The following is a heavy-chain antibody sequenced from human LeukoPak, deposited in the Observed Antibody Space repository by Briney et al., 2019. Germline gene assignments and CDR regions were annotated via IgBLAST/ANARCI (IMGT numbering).Heavy chain of an antibody. CDR2: IYYSGST. J-gene: IGHJ4*02. V-gene: IGHV4-39*07. CDR1: GGSISSSSYY. Sequence: SETLSLTCTVSGGSISSSSYYWGWIRQPPGKGLEWIGSIYYSGSTYYNPSLKSRVTISVDKSKNQFSLKLSSVTAADTAVYYCARLDPLSGSYADYWGQGTLVTVSS. D-gene: IGHD3-10*01. CDR3: ARLDPLSGSYADY.